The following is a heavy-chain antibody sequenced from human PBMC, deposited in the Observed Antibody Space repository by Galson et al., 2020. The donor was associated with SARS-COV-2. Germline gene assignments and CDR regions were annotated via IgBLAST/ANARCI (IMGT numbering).Heavy chain of an antibody. Sequence: SETLSLTCTVSGGSISSYNYSWIRLPQPAGKELEWIISLYTSWSTNYNPSLKSRVTISVDTTKNQFSLKVSSVAAADAAVYYSAHDASSRSGYCSTAPDYWSQGSRPTVSS. V-gene: IGHV4-61*02. J-gene: IGHJ4*02. CDR1: GGSISSYNYS. CDR2: LYTSWST. D-gene: IGHD3-22*01. CDR3: AHDASSRSGYCSTAPDY.